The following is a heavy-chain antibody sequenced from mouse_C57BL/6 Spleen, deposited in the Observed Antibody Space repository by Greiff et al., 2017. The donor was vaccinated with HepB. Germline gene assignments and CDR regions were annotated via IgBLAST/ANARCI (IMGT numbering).Heavy chain of an antibody. V-gene: IGHV1-69*01. D-gene: IGHD1-1*01. CDR1: GYTFTSYW. CDR3: ARGYCGSSPHAMDY. Sequence: QVQLQQPGAELVMPGASVKLSCKASGYTFTSYWMHWVKQRPGQGLEWIGEIDPSDSYTNYNQKFKGKSTLTVDKSSSTAYMQLSSLTSEDSAVYYCARGYCGSSPHAMDYWGQGTSVTVSS. CDR2: IDPSDSYT. J-gene: IGHJ4*01.